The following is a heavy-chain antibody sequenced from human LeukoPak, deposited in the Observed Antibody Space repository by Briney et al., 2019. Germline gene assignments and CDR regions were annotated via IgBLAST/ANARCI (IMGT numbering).Heavy chain of an antibody. CDR3: ARNVMNSGYDY. CDR1: GGSISSTNYY. Sequence: SETLSLTCTVSGGSISSTNYYWGWIRQPPGKGLEWIGTINSRGSTFYSPSLKSRVTISVDTSKNHFSLKLNSVTAADTAVYYCARNVMNSGYDYWGQGTPVTVSS. CDR2: INSRGST. V-gene: IGHV4-39*07. D-gene: IGHD5-12*01. J-gene: IGHJ4*02.